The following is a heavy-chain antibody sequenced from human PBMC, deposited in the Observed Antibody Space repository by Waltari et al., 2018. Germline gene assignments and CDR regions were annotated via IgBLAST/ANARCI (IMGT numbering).Heavy chain of an antibody. CDR3: ARGNWNVLPNDAFDI. D-gene: IGHD1-1*01. CDR1: GYTFTSYG. CDR2: ISAYNDNT. J-gene: IGHJ3*02. Sequence: QVQLVQSGAEMKKPGASVKVSCKASGYTFTSYGITWVRQAPGQGLEWVGWISAYNDNTNYAQKLQGRVTMTTDTSTSTAYMELRSLRSDDTAVYYCARGNWNVLPNDAFDIWGQGTMVTVSS. V-gene: IGHV1-18*01.